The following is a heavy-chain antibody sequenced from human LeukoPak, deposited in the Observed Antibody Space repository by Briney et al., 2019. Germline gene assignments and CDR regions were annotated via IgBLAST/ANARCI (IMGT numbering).Heavy chain of an antibody. CDR2: ISSSSYI. V-gene: IGHV3-21*01. D-gene: IGHD6-19*01. J-gene: IGHJ3*02. CDR1: GFTFSSYS. Sequence: PGGSLRLSCAASGFTFSSYSMNWVRQAPGKGLEWVSSISSSSYIYYADSVKGRFTISRDNAKNSLYLQMNSLRAEDTAVYYCASGYSSGWSLDAFDIWGQGTMVTVSS. CDR3: ASGYSSGWSLDAFDI.